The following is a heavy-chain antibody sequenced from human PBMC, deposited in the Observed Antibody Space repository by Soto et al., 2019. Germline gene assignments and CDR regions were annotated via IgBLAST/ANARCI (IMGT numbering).Heavy chain of an antibody. D-gene: IGHD5-18*01. CDR1: GFTFSSYA. Sequence: QVQLVESGGGVVQPGRSLRLSCAASGFTFSSYAMHWVRQAPGKGLEWVAVISYDGSNKYYADSVKGRFTISRDNSKNTLYLKMNSLRAEDTAVYYCARENTAMEYYYYGMDVWGQGTTVTVSS. CDR3: ARENTAMEYYYYGMDV. V-gene: IGHV3-30-3*01. J-gene: IGHJ6*02. CDR2: ISYDGSNK.